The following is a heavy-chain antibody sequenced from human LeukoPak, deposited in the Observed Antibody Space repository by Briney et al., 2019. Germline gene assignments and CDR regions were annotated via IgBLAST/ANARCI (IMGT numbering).Heavy chain of an antibody. V-gene: IGHV3-23*01. CDR1: GFTFSSYA. J-gene: IGHJ4*02. D-gene: IGHD3-16*02. CDR3: ARPSSLIVYYFDY. Sequence: GGSLRLSCAASGFTFSSYAMSWVRQAPGKGLEWVSAISGSGGSTYYADPVKGRFTISRDNSKNTLYLQMNSLRAEDTAVYYCARPSSLIVYYFDYWGQGTLVTVSS. CDR2: ISGSGGST.